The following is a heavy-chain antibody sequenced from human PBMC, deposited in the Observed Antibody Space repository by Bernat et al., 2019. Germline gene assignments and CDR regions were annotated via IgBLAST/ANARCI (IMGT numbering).Heavy chain of an antibody. Sequence: QVQLVQSGAEVKKPGASVKVSCKASGYTFTSYGISWVRQAPGQGLEWMGWISAYNGNTNYAQKLQGRVTMTTDTSTSTAYMELRSRRSDDAAVYYCAREHACGFGEAIPGLSYYYGMDVWGQGTTVTVS. CDR3: AREHACGFGEAIPGLSYYYGMDV. CDR2: ISAYNGNT. V-gene: IGHV1-18*01. CDR1: GYTFTSYG. J-gene: IGHJ6*02. D-gene: IGHD3-10*01.